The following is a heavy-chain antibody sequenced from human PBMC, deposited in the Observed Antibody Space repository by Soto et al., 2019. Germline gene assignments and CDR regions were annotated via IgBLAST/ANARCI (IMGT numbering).Heavy chain of an antibody. J-gene: IGHJ6*02. D-gene: IGHD3-3*02. CDR2: ISYDGSNK. V-gene: IGHV3-30*18. Sequence: QVQLVESGGGVVQPGRSLRLSCAASGFTFSSYDMHWVRQAPGEGLEWVAFISYDGSNKYYADSVKGRFTISRDISKNMLYLQMNSLRAEDTAVYYCAKELGDPQSIYPYGMDVWGQGTTVTVSS. CDR3: AKELGDPQSIYPYGMDV. CDR1: GFTFSSYD.